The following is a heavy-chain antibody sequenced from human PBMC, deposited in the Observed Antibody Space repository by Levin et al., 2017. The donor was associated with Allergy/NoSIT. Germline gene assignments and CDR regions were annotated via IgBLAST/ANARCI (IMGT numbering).Heavy chain of an antibody. CDR3: ARGSYGFSGGYGMDV. D-gene: IGHD3-3*01. Sequence: GSLRLSCTVSGGSISSYYWSWIRQPPGKGLEWIGYIYYSGSTNYNPSLKSRVTISVDTSKNQFSLKLSSVTAADTAVYYCARGSYGFSGGYGMDVWGQGTTVTVSS. CDR1: GGSISSYY. V-gene: IGHV4-59*01. J-gene: IGHJ6*02. CDR2: IYYSGST.